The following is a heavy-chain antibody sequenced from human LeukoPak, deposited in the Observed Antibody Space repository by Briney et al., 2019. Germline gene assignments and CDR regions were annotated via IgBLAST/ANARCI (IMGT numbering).Heavy chain of an antibody. Sequence: PGGSLILSCTASGFTFSNFAMSWVRQAPGKGLEWLSNLSGNGGGTSYADSVKGRFTISRDNSKNTLYLQMNSLKAEDTAVYYCSKDSFPGAKWGQGTLVTVSS. CDR2: LSGNGGGT. D-gene: IGHD2/OR15-2a*01. CDR1: GFTFSNFA. CDR3: SKDSFPGAK. V-gene: IGHV3-23*01. J-gene: IGHJ4*02.